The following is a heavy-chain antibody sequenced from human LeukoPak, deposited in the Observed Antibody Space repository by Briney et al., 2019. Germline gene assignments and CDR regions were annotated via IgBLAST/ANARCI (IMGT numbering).Heavy chain of an antibody. Sequence: PSETLSLTCTVSGGSVSSGSYYWSWIRQPPGKXXXXXXXXXYSGSTNYNPSLKSRVTISVDTSKNQFSLKLSSVTAADTAVYYCARWPRNYDILTGSIYAFDYWGQGTLVTVSS. D-gene: IGHD3-9*01. CDR1: GGSVSSGSYY. J-gene: IGHJ4*02. V-gene: IGHV4-61*01. CDR2: XXYSGST. CDR3: ARWPRNYDILTGSIYAFDY.